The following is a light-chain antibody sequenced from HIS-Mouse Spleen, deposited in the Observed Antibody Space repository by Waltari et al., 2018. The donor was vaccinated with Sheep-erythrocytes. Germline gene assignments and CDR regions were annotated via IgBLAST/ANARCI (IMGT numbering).Light chain of an antibody. CDR3: CSYAGSYNHV. V-gene: IGLV2-11*01. CDR2: DAS. Sequence: QSALTQPPSASGSPAPSVTISCPGTSRDVGGYNYLSWYQQHPGKAPKLMIYDASKRPSGVPDRFSGSKSGNTASLTISGLQAEDEADYYCCSYAGSYNHVFATGTKVTVL. CDR1: SRDVGGYNY. J-gene: IGLJ1*01.